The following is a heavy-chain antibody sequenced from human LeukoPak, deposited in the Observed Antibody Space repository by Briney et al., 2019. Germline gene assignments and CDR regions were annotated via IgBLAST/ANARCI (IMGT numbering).Heavy chain of an antibody. D-gene: IGHD6-13*01. CDR1: GGPISSYY. Sequence: SETLSLTCIVSGGPISSYYWSWIRQPPGKGLEWIGYIYYSGSTNYNPSLKSRVTISVDTSKNQFSLKLSAVTAADTAVYYCARGVVAAVTFYYYYMDVWGKGTPVTVSS. CDR2: IYYSGST. V-gene: IGHV4-59*01. J-gene: IGHJ6*03. CDR3: ARGVVAAVTFYYYYMDV.